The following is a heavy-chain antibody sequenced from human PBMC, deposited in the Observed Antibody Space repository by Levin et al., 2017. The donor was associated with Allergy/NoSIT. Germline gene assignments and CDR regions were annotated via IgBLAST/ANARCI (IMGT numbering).Heavy chain of an antibody. CDR3: ARLEHYGSGAVRYFDL. Sequence: PSETLSLTCTVSGGSISSGSYYWGWIRQPPGKGLEWIGNIYYSGTTYYNPSLKSRVTMSVDTSKNQFSLRLNSVTAADTAVYYCARLEHYGSGAVRYFDLWGRGTLVTVSS. CDR1: GGSISSGSYY. J-gene: IGHJ2*01. CDR2: IYYSGTT. D-gene: IGHD3-10*01. V-gene: IGHV4-39*01.